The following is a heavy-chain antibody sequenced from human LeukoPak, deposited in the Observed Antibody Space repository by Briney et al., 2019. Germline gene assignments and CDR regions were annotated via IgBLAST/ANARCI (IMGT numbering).Heavy chain of an antibody. Sequence: PGGPLRLSCAASGFTFRNHWMTGLRQAPGKGLEWVANIQQNGGEKNYVDSEKGRFTISRDNAKNSLYLQMNNLRAEDTAVYYCARDPYCGGDCASSLDYWGQGTLVTVSS. CDR1: GFTFRNHW. D-gene: IGHD2-21*02. CDR3: ARDPYCGGDCASSLDY. J-gene: IGHJ4*02. V-gene: IGHV3-7*01. CDR2: IQQNGGEK.